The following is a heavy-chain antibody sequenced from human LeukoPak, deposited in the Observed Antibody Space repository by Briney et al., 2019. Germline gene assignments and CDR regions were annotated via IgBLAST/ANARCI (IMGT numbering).Heavy chain of an antibody. CDR3: ATARSFGVVITEGYDY. CDR2: INYSGST. Sequence: PSETLSLTCTVSGGSISSSSYYWGWIRQPPGKGLEWIGSINYSGSTYYNPSLKSRVTISVDTSKNQFSLKLSSVTAADTAVYYCATARSFGVVITEGYDYWGQGTLVTVSS. J-gene: IGHJ4*02. V-gene: IGHV4-39*07. D-gene: IGHD3-3*01. CDR1: GGSISSSSYY.